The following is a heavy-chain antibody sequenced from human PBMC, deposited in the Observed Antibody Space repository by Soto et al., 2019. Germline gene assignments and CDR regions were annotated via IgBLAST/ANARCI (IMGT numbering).Heavy chain of an antibody. D-gene: IGHD1-26*01. J-gene: IGHJ4*02. CDR3: ARNSGTYTRDFDY. CDR2: INSDGYST. Sequence: PGESLRLSCAASGFTFGSYWMHWVRQAPGKGLVWVSRINSDGYSTMYADSVKGRFTISRDNAKDTLYLQMSSLRAEDTAVYYCARNSGTYTRDFDYWGQGTVVTVSS. CDR1: GFTFGSYW. V-gene: IGHV3-74*03.